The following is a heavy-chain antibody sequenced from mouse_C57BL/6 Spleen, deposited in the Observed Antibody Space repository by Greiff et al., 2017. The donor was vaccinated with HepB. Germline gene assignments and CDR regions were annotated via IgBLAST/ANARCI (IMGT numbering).Heavy chain of an antibody. CDR3: ARTVVAYWYFDD. D-gene: IGHD1-1*01. Sequence: EVKLVESGGGLVKPGGSLKLSCAASGFTFSDYGMHWVRQAPEKGLEWVAYISSGSSTIYYADTVKGRFTISRDNAKNTLFLQMTSLRSEDTAMYYCARTVVAYWYFDDWGTGTTVTVSS. CDR2: ISSGSSTI. J-gene: IGHJ1*03. CDR1: GFTFSDYG. V-gene: IGHV5-17*01.